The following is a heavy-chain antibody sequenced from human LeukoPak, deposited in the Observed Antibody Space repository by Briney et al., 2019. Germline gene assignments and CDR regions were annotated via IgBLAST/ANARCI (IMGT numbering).Heavy chain of an antibody. CDR2: INQDGSVK. V-gene: IGHV3-7*03. J-gene: IGHJ4*02. CDR1: GFTFSPVW. CDR3: VRAIGAAECY. D-gene: IGHD6-13*01. Sequence: GGSLRLSCAASGFTFSPVWMHWVRQAPGKGLEWVANINQDGSVKYYVDSVKGRFTISRDNAKNSLYLQMNSLRAEDTAVYYCVRAIGAAECYWGRGTLVTVSS.